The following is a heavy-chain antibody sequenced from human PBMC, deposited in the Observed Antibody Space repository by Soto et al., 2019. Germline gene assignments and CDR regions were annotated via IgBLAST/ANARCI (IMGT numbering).Heavy chain of an antibody. D-gene: IGHD6-13*01. CDR2: LSGSGDDT. V-gene: IGHV3-23*01. CDR1: GFTFNNYA. Sequence: VQLLESGGGLVQPGGSLRLSCTASGFTFNNYAMSWVRQSPGKGLEWVSLLSGSGDDTHYAASVKGRFTISRDNSKNTLYLQMNSLRAEDTAVYYCAKDQGAFRAAAGSADYWGQGTLVTVSS. CDR3: AKDQGAFRAAAGSADY. J-gene: IGHJ4*02.